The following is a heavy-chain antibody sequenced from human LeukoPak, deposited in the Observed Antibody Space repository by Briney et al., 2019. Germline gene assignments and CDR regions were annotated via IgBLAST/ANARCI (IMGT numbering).Heavy chain of an antibody. J-gene: IGHJ4*02. D-gene: IGHD2-21*02. V-gene: IGHV1-2*02. CDR3: ARDQEAYCGGDCYPGAY. CDR1: GYTFTGYY. CDR2: INPNSGST. Sequence: ASVKVSCKASGYTFTGYYMHWVRQAPGQGLEWMGWINPNSGSTNYAQKFQGRVTMTRDTSISTAYMELSRLRSDDTAVYYCARDQEAYCGGDCYPGAYWGQGTLVTVSS.